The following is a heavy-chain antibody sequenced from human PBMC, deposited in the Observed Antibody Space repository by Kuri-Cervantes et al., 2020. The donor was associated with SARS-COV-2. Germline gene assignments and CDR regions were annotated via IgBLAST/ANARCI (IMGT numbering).Heavy chain of an antibody. CDR3: ASWGRDMTTVTWVDY. Sequence: ASVKVSCKASGYIFTNYALHWVRQAPGQRLEWMGWINAVNGNTKYSQKFQGRVTMTTDTSTSTAYMELRSLRSDDTAVYYCASWGRDMTTVTWVDYWGQGTLVTVSS. CDR2: INAVNGNT. CDR1: GYIFTNYA. J-gene: IGHJ4*02. D-gene: IGHD4-17*01. V-gene: IGHV1-3*01.